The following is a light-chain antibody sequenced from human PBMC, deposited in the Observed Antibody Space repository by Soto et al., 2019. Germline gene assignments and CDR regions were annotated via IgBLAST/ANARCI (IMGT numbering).Light chain of an antibody. CDR1: QSISTY. Sequence: DIQLTQSPSPLCASVGDRVAITCLASQSISTYLNWYQHKPGKAPKVLIYAASNLQSGVPPRFSGSGSGTDFTLTISSLQPEDVATYFCQQSYRTPITFGQGTRLEIK. V-gene: IGKV1-39*01. CDR2: AAS. CDR3: QQSYRTPIT. J-gene: IGKJ5*01.